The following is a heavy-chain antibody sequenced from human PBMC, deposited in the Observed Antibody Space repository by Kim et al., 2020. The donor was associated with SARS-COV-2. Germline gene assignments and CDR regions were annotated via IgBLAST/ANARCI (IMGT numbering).Heavy chain of an antibody. CDR3: ARVPFWSGYYPVTDSGYYYGMDV. CDR2: ISAYNGNT. CDR1: GYTFTSYG. V-gene: IGHV1-18*01. Sequence: ASVKVSCKASGYTFTSYGISWVRQAPGQGLEWMGWISAYNGNTNYAQKLQGRVTMTTDTSTSTAYMELRSLRSDDTAVYYCARVPFWSGYYPVTDSGYYYGMDVWGQGTTVTVSS. J-gene: IGHJ6*02. D-gene: IGHD3-3*01.